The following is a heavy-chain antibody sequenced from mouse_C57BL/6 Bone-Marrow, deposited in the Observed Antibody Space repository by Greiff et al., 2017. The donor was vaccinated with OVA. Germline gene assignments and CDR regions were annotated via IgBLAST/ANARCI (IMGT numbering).Heavy chain of an antibody. CDR3: ARRGNYLAWFAY. J-gene: IGHJ3*01. D-gene: IGHD2-1*01. CDR2: INPNNGGT. V-gene: IGHV1-26*01. Sequence: VQLQQSGPELVKPGASVKISCKASGYTFTDYYMNWVKQSHGKSLEWIGDINPNNGGTSYNQKFKGKATLTVDKSSSTAYMELRSLTSEDSAVYYCARRGNYLAWFAYWGQGTLVTVSA. CDR1: GYTFTDYY.